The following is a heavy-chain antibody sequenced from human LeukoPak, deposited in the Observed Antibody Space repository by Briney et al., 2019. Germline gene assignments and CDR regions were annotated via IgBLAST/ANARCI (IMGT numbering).Heavy chain of an antibody. J-gene: IGHJ4*02. V-gene: IGHV3-48*03. Sequence: GGSLRLSCAASGFTFSSYEMNWVRQAPGKGLEWVSYISSSGSTIYYADSVKGRFTISRDNAKISLYLQMNSLRAEDTAVYYCARRPAYYDILTADWWGQGTLVTVSS. CDR1: GFTFSSYE. CDR3: ARRPAYYDILTADW. CDR2: ISSSGSTI. D-gene: IGHD3-9*01.